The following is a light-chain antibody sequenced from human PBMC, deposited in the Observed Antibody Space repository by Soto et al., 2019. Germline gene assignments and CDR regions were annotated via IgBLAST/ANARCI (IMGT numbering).Light chain of an antibody. V-gene: IGKV1-39*01. J-gene: IGKJ1*01. CDR3: HQTYANQWT. CDR1: QYIGIY. Sequence: DIQMTQSPSSLSASVGDRVTITCRASQYIGIYLNWYQKKPGKAPKVLIHAASRVQSGVPSTFSASGSGTDFTRTISSLQPEDFATYYCHQTYANQWTFGQGTKGE. CDR2: AAS.